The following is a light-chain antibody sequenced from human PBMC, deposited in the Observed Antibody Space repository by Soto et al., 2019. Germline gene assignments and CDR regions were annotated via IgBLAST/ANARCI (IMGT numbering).Light chain of an antibody. CDR1: QSVSSRY. CDR2: GSS. Sequence: EIVLTQSPGTLSLSPGERATLSCRASQSVSSRYLAWYQQKPGQAPRILIYGSSSRATGIPDRFSGSGSGTDFTLTISRLEPEDFAVYYCQQYGSSLPITFGQGTRLEIK. J-gene: IGKJ5*01. CDR3: QQYGSSLPIT. V-gene: IGKV3-20*01.